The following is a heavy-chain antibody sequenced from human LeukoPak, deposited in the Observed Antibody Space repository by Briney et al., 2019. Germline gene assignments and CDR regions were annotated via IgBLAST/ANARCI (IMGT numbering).Heavy chain of an antibody. CDR1: GFSFTNYA. V-gene: IGHV3-23*01. CDR2: ISGSGGST. CDR3: AKTLVGATSGPDYYFDS. J-gene: IGHJ4*02. D-gene: IGHD1-26*01. Sequence: GGSLRLSRAASGFSFTNYAMTWVRQAPGKGLEWVSAISGSGGSTFYPDSVKGRFTISRDNSKNTLYLQINSLRAEDTAVYYCAKTLVGATSGPDYYFDSWGQGTLVTVSS.